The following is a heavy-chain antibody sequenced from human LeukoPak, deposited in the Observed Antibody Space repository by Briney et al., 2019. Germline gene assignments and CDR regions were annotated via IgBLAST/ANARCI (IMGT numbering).Heavy chain of an antibody. V-gene: IGHV4-59*01. CDR3: ARDIKATYYDFWSGYSETDAFDI. Sequence: PSETLSLTCTVSGGSISSCYWSWIRQPPGKGLEWIGYIYYSGSTNYNPSLKSRVTISVDTSKNQFSLKLSSVTAADTAVYYCARDIKATYYDFWSGYSETDAFDIWGQGTMVTVSS. CDR1: GGSISSCY. J-gene: IGHJ3*02. CDR2: IYYSGST. D-gene: IGHD3-3*01.